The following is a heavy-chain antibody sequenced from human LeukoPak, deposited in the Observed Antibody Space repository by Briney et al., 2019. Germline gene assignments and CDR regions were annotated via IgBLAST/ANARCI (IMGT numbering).Heavy chain of an antibody. Sequence: GASVKVSCKASGYTFMSYGISWVRQAPGQGLEWMGWISAYNGNTNYAQKLQGRVTMTTDTSTSTAYMELRSLRSDDTAVYYCARVFHYYDYVWGSYRFDYWGQGTLVSVSS. V-gene: IGHV1-18*01. CDR3: ARVFHYYDYVWGSYRFDY. D-gene: IGHD3-16*02. J-gene: IGHJ4*02. CDR2: ISAYNGNT. CDR1: GYTFMSYG.